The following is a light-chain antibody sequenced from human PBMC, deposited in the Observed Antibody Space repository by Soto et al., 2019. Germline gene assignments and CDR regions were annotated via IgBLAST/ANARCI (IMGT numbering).Light chain of an antibody. CDR3: QRYGG. CDR1: QSVSTN. J-gene: IGKJ1*01. V-gene: IGKV3-20*01. Sequence: VMTQSPATLSVSPGERATLSCRASQSVSTNLAWYQQKPGQAPRLLIYSASSRATGIPDRFSGSGSGTDFTLTISRLEPEDFAVYYCQRYGGFGQGTKVDIK. CDR2: SAS.